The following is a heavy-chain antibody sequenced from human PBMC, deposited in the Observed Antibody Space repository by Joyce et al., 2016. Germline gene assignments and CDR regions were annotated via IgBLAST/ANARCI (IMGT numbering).Heavy chain of an antibody. D-gene: IGHD1-26*01. CDR2: MYSGGGTT. CDR1: GVAGSYNY. CDR3: AREERGAPQYYVDY. V-gene: IGHV3-53*01. J-gene: IGHJ4*02. Sequence: EVQLVESGGGLIQPGGSLRLSCATSGVAGSYNYLSWVRQAPGQGLGCVSFMYSGGGTTYYEDSVECRFTNSRDNSKNTLYLQVNSQRADDSSVYYCAREERGAPQYYVDYWGQGTLVTVSS.